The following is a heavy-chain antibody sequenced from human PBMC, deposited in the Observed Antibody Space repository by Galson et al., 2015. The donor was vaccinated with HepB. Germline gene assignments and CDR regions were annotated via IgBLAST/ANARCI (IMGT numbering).Heavy chain of an antibody. CDR1: GYTFTSYY. CDR3: ARDEGLAAFDY. D-gene: IGHD5/OR15-5a*01. Sequence: SCKASGYTFTSYYMHWVRQAPGQGLEWMGIINPSGGSTSYAQKFQGRVTMTRDTSTSTVYMELSSLRSEDTAVYYCARDEGLAAFDYWGQGTLVTVSS. J-gene: IGHJ4*02. CDR2: INPSGGST. V-gene: IGHV1-46*01.